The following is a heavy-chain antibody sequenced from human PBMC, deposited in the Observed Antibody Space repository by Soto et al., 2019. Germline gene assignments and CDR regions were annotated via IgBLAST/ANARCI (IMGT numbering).Heavy chain of an antibody. CDR3: ARDGARIAIFGVVYYFDY. CDR1: GYTFSSHA. D-gene: IGHD3-3*01. J-gene: IGHJ4*02. Sequence: ASVKVSCKASGYTFSSHAIHWVRQAPGQRLEWMGWINAGNGDTKYSQKFQGRVAITRDTSASSAYMELSTLKSEDTAVYYCARDGARIAIFGVVYYFDYWGQGTVVTVYS. V-gene: IGHV1-3*01. CDR2: INAGNGDT.